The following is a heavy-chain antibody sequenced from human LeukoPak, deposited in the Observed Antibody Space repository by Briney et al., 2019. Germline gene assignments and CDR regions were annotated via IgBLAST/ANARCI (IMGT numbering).Heavy chain of an antibody. D-gene: IGHD6-13*01. CDR3: ARWSIAAAGTTPHSAFDI. CDR1: GYTFTSYG. V-gene: IGHV1-18*01. CDR2: ISAYNGNT. J-gene: IGHJ3*02. Sequence: GASVKVSCKASGYTFTSYGISWVRQAPGQGLEWMGWISAYNGNTNYAQKLQGRVTMARNTSISTAYMELSSLRSEDTAVYYCARWSIAAAGTTPHSAFDIWGQGTMVTVSS.